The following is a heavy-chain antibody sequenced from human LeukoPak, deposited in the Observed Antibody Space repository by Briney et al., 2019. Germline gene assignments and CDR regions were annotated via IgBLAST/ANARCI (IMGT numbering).Heavy chain of an antibody. V-gene: IGHV1-69*04. CDR1: GGTFSSYA. D-gene: IGHD3-10*01. J-gene: IGHJ4*02. CDR3: ASGTMVQGARDLY. CDR2: IIPILGIA. Sequence: ASVRVSCKASGGTFSSYAISWVRQAPGQGLEWMGRIIPILGIANYAQKFQGRVTITADKSTSTAYMELSSLRSEDTAVYYCASGTMVQGARDLYWGRGTLVTVSS.